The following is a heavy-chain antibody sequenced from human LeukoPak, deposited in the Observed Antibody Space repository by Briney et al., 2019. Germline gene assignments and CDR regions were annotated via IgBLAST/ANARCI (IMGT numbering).Heavy chain of an antibody. D-gene: IGHD5-12*01. V-gene: IGHV5-51*01. CDR3: ARQGYSDYGFDS. CDR1: GYSFTSYW. J-gene: IGHJ4*02. Sequence: GESLKISCKGSGYSFTSYWIGWVRPMPGKGLGWGGIIYPGDSDTRYSPSFQGQVTISADKSISTAYLQWSSLKASDSAIYYCARQGYSDYGFDSWGQGTLVTVSS. CDR2: IYPGDSDT.